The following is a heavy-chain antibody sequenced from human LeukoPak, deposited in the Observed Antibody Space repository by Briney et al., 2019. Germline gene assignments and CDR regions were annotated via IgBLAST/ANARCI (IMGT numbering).Heavy chain of an antibody. CDR2: ISGSGGST. D-gene: IGHD2-21*01. J-gene: IGHJ4*02. Sequence: GGSLRLSYAASGFTFSSYAMSWVRQAPGKGLEWVSAISGSGGSTYYADSVKGRFTISRDNSKNTLYLQMNSLRAEDTAVYYCAKDVVVVIATTNFDYWGQGTLVTVSS. CDR1: GFTFSSYA. CDR3: AKDVVVVIATTNFDY. V-gene: IGHV3-23*01.